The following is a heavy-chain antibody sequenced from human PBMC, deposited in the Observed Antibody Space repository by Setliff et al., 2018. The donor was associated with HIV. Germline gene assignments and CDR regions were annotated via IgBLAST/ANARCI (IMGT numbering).Heavy chain of an antibody. J-gene: IGHJ6*03. CDR2: VYHSGGT. CDR3: ARARFWSGYYTGDNYYYMDV. D-gene: IGHD3-3*01. Sequence: SETLSLTCAVSGYSISTAYYWGWIRQPPGKGLEWIGSVYHSGGTKYNPSLKSRVTISLDTSMYQFSLKLSPVTAADTAVYYCARARFWSGYYTGDNYYYMDVWGKGTTATVSS. CDR1: GYSISTAYY. V-gene: IGHV4-38-2*01.